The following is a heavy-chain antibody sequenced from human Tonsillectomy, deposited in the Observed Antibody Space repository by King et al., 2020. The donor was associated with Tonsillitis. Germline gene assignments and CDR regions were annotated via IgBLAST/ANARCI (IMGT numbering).Heavy chain of an antibody. CDR2: IRSETYGGTT. J-gene: IGHJ5*01. D-gene: IGHD3-3*01. Sequence: VQLVESGGGLVKPGRSLRLSCTASGFTFGDYAMSWFRQAPGKGLEWVGFIRSETYGGTTDYAASVKGRFTISRDDSKSIAYLQMNSLKTEDTAVYYCSSGNTYNDFWSGYFRGNWFDSWGQGSLVTVS. CDR1: GFTFGDYA. V-gene: IGHV3-49*05. CDR3: SSGNTYNDFWSGYFRGNWFDS.